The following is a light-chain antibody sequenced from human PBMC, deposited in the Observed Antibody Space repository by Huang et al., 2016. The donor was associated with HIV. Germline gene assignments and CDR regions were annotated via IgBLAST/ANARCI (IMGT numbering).Light chain of an antibody. CDR3: QQYDGYPWT. V-gene: IGKV1-5*01. CDR1: QSFTAW. Sequence: DIQMTQSPSTLSASVGDRVTITCRASQSFTAWLAWYQQKPGKAPKLLIYDVSSLESGVPSRFSGSGSGTEFTLTISSLQPYDFATYYCQQYDGYPWTFGQGTKVEIK. CDR2: DVS. J-gene: IGKJ1*01.